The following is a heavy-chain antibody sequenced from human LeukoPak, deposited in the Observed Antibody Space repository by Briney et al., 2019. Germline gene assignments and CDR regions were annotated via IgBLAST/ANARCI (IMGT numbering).Heavy chain of an antibody. CDR3: ARDLSDDGSGSSEPVY. J-gene: IGHJ4*02. CDR2: INPNSGGT. Sequence: GASVKVSCKASGYTFTGYYMHWVRQAPGQGLEWMGWINPNSGGTNYAQKFQGRVTMTRDTSISTAYMELSRLRSDDTAVYYCARDLSDDGSGSSEPVYWGQGTLVTVSS. D-gene: IGHD3-10*01. V-gene: IGHV1-2*02. CDR1: GYTFTGYY.